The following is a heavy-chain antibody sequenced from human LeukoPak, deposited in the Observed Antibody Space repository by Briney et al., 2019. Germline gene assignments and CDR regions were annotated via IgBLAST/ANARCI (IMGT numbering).Heavy chain of an antibody. Sequence: PGGTLRLSCVASGFTFSTYGMSWVRQAPGKGLEWVSAISGSGGSTYYADSVKGRFTISRDNSKNTLYLQMNSLRAEDTAVYYCARNKLGISEKYMDVWGKGTTVTISS. J-gene: IGHJ6*03. V-gene: IGHV3-23*01. CDR3: ARNKLGISEKYMDV. CDR2: ISGSGGST. D-gene: IGHD7-27*01. CDR1: GFTFSTYG.